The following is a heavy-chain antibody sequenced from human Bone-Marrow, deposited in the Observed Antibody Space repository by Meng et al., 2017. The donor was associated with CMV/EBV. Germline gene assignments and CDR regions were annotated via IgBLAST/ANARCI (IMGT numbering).Heavy chain of an antibody. CDR3: AHSQYDFWNHPYYFDY. Sequence: SGPTLVKPTQTLTLTCTFAGFSLSTSGVGVGWIRQPPGKALEWLALIYWNDDKRYSPSLKSRLTITKDTSKKQVVLTMNNMDPVDTATYYCAHSQYDFWNHPYYFDYWGQGTLVAVSS. CDR1: GFSLSTSGVG. V-gene: IGHV2-5*01. CDR2: IYWNDDK. J-gene: IGHJ4*02. D-gene: IGHD3-3*01.